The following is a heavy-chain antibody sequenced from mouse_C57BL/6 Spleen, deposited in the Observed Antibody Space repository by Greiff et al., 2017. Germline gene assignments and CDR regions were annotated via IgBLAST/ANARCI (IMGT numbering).Heavy chain of an antibody. CDR3: ARGEGPMDY. Sequence: VQLQQPGAELVRPGSSVTLSCQASGYTFTSYWMHWVKPRPIQGLEWIGNIDPSDSETHYNQKFKDKATLTVDKSSSTAYMQLSSLTSEDSAVYYCARGEGPMDYWGQGTSVTFSS. CDR1: GYTFTSYW. V-gene: IGHV1-52*01. CDR2: IDPSDSET. D-gene: IGHD2-13*01. J-gene: IGHJ4*01.